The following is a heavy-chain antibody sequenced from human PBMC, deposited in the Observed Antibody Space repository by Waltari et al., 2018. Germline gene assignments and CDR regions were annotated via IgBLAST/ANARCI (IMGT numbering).Heavy chain of an antibody. CDR3: ARVASNYYYYYMDV. Sequence: QVQLQESGPGLVKPSETLSLTCTVSGGSISSYYWSWIRQPPGKGLEWIGYIYYSGSTNYNPSLKSRVTISVDTSKNQFSLKLSSVTAADTAVYYCARVASNYYYYYMDVWGKGTTVTVSS. J-gene: IGHJ6*03. CDR1: GGSISSYY. CDR2: IYYSGST. D-gene: IGHD4-4*01. V-gene: IGHV4-59*01.